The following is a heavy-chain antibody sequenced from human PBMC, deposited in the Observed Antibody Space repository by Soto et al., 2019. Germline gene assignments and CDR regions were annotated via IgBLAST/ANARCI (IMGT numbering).Heavy chain of an antibody. CDR2: ISWDGGST. D-gene: IGHD6-19*01. Sequence: EVQLVESGGVVVQPGGSLRLSCAASGFTFDDYTMHWVHQAPGKGLEWVSLISWDGGSTYYADSVKGRFTISRDNSKNSLYLQMNSLRTEDTALYYCAKDLAVADRLNLYYYYYGMDVWGQGTTVTVSS. V-gene: IGHV3-43*01. CDR3: AKDLAVADRLNLYYYYYGMDV. CDR1: GFTFDDYT. J-gene: IGHJ6*02.